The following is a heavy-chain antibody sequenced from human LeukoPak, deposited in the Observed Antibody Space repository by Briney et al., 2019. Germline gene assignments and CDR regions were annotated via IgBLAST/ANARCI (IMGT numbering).Heavy chain of an antibody. CDR1: GFTVSSNY. V-gene: IGHV3-53*04. J-gene: IGHJ4*02. D-gene: IGHD2-21*02. CDR2: IYSGGST. Sequence: GGSLRLSCAASGFTVSSNYMSWVRQAPGKGLEWVSVIYSGGSTYYADSVKGRFTISRHNSKNTLYLQMNSLRPEDTAMYYCAKDYCADCYSYFQYWGQGTLVTTSS. CDR3: AKDYCADCYSYFQY.